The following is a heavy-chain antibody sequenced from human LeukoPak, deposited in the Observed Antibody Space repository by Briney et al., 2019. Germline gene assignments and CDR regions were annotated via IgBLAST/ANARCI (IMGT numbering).Heavy chain of an antibody. V-gene: IGHV3-13*01. J-gene: IGHJ3*02. CDR3: ARGLYSSSTGDAFDI. CDR2: IGTAGDT. D-gene: IGHD6-6*01. Sequence: GSLRLSCAASGFTFSSYDMHWVRQATGKGLEWVSAIGTAGDTYYPGSVKGRFTISRENAKNSLYLQMNSLRAEDTAVYYCARGLYSSSTGDAFDIWGQGTMVTVSS. CDR1: GFTFSSYD.